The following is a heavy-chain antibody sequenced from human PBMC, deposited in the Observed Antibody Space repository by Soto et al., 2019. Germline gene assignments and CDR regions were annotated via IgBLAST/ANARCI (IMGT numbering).Heavy chain of an antibody. CDR2: ISAYNGNT. D-gene: IGHD3-10*01. J-gene: IGHJ4*02. Sequence: GASVKVSCKASGYTFASYAISWMRQAPGQGLEWMGWISAYNGNTNYAQKLQGRATISVDTSRGQFSLKLTSVTAADTASYYCSVRGVLTTFDYWGQGALVTVSS. CDR1: GYTFASYA. V-gene: IGHV1-18*01. CDR3: SVRGVLTTFDY.